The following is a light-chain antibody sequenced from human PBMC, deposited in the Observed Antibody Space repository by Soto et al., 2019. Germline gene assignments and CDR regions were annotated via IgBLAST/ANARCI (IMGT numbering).Light chain of an antibody. V-gene: IGKV3-15*01. J-gene: IGKJ2*01. CDR3: QQYNNWPMYT. CDR1: QSVSSN. CDR2: GAS. Sequence: EIVMMQSPATLSWSPGERDTLSCRSSQSVSSNLAWYQQNPGQAPRLLIYGASTRATGIPARFSGSGSGTEFTLTISSLQSEDFAVYYCQQYNNWPMYTFGQGTKLEIK.